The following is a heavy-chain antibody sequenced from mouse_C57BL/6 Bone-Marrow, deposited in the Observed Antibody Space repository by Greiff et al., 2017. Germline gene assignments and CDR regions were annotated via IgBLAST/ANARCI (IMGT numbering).Heavy chain of an antibody. V-gene: IGHV14-4*01. CDR2: IDPENGDT. CDR3: SMDYYFDY. Sequence: VQLQQSGAELVRPGASVKLSCTASGFNFKDDYMHWVKQRPEQGLEWIGWIDPENGDTEYASKFQGKATITADTSSNTAYLQLSSLTSEDTAVYYCSMDYYFDYWGQGTTLTVSS. J-gene: IGHJ2*01. CDR1: GFNFKDDY.